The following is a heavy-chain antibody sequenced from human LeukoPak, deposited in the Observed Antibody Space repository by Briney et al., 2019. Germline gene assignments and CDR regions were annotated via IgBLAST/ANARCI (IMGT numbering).Heavy chain of an antibody. CDR2: INPNSGGT. CDR3: ARDPGAGDYDFWSGNFDY. Sequence: ASVKVSCKASGYTFTGYYMHWVRQAPGQGLEWMGWINPNSGGTNYAQTFQGRVTMTRDTSISTAYMELSRLRSDDTAVYYCARDPGAGDYDFWSGNFDYWGQGTLVTVSS. CDR1: GYTFTGYY. J-gene: IGHJ4*02. V-gene: IGHV1-2*02. D-gene: IGHD3-3*01.